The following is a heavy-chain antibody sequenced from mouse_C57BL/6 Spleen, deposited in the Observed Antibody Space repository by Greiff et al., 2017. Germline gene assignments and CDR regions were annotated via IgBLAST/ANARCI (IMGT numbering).Heavy chain of an antibody. CDR2: INPNNGGT. Sequence: EVQGVESGPELVKPGASVKISCKASGYTFTDYYMNWVKQSHGKSLEWIGDINPNNGGTSYNQKFKGKATLTVDKSSSTAYMELRSLTSEDSAVYYCAGIYYYGSSLAYWGQGTLVTVSA. CDR1: GYTFTDYY. D-gene: IGHD1-1*01. V-gene: IGHV1-26*01. CDR3: AGIYYYGSSLAY. J-gene: IGHJ3*01.